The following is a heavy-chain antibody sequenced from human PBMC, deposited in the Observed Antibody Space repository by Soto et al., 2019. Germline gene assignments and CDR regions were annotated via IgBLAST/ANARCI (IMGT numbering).Heavy chain of an antibody. J-gene: IGHJ4*02. D-gene: IGHD5-18*01. CDR1: GGSISSGGYY. Sequence: QVQLQESGPGLVKPSQTLSLTCTVSGGSISSGGYYWSWIRQHPGKGLEWIGYIYYIGSTYYNPSLTSRVTISVDTSKNPFSLKLSSVIAAATAVYYCARSGYSYGPNPLLYWGQGTLVTVSS. CDR3: ARSGYSYGPNPLLY. V-gene: IGHV4-31*03. CDR2: IYYIGST.